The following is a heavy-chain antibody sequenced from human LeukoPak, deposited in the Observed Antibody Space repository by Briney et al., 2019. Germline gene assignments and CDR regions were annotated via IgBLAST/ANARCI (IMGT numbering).Heavy chain of an antibody. D-gene: IGHD1-14*01. CDR2: IRYDGNIK. J-gene: IGHJ4*02. CDR3: VKDNPLDY. CDR1: GFTFSSYG. Sequence: GGSLRLSCGAPGFTFSSYGMLWVRQSPGKGLEWVAFIRYDGNIKFYADSMKGRFTISRDNSKNTLYLHINSLRPEDTALYYCVKDNPLDYWGQGTLVIVSS. V-gene: IGHV3-30*02.